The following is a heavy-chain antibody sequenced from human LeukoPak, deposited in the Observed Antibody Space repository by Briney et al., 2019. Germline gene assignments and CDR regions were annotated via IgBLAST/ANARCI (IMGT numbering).Heavy chain of an antibody. J-gene: IGHJ4*02. CDR3: AKDLARYSSSWNYFDY. D-gene: IGHD6-13*01. V-gene: IGHV3-23*01. CDR1: GFTFSSYA. CDR2: ISGSGGST. Sequence: GGSLRLSCAASGFTFSSYAMSWVRQAPGKGLEWVSAISGSGGSTYYADSVKGRFTISRDNSKNTLYLQMNSLRAEDTAVYYCAKDLARYSSSWNYFDYWGQGTLVTVSS.